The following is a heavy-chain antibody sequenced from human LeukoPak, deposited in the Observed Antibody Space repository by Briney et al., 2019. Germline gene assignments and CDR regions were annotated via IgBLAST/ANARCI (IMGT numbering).Heavy chain of an antibody. CDR2: INHVGSS. J-gene: IGHJ4*02. CDR3: ARGVSTHSDTGDYGGGYYYFDN. Sequence: SETLSLTCAVNGGSLSNYQWTWIRQSPEKGLEWIGKINHVGSSNYNPSLKSRVAVSLEAPKNQFSLELRSVTAADTAVYYCARGVSTHSDTGDYGGGYYYFDNWGQGILVTVSS. D-gene: IGHD4-17*01. CDR1: GGSLSNYQ. V-gene: IGHV4-34*01.